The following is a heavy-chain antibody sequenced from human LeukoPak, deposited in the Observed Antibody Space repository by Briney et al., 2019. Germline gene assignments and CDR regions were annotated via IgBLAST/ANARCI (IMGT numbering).Heavy chain of an antibody. V-gene: IGHV3-33*06. Sequence: GRSLRLSCAASGFTINSYGMNWVRHPPGKGLEWVAVIWHDGNNNYYADSVKGRFTISRDNSKNTLYLQMNSLRAEDTAVYYCAKVSPSSGWHWFDPWGQGTLVTVSS. CDR3: AKVSPSSGWHWFDP. CDR2: IWHDGNNN. D-gene: IGHD6-19*01. J-gene: IGHJ5*02. CDR1: GFTINSYG.